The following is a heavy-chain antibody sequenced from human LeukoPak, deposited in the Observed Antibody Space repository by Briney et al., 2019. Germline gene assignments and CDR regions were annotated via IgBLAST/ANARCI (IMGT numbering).Heavy chain of an antibody. CDR2: ISYDGSNK. J-gene: IGHJ4*02. CDR3: ARGYSSGWYYFDY. Sequence: GRSLRLSCAASGFTFSSYAMPWVRQAPGKGLEWVAVISYDGSNKYYADSVKGRFTISRDNAKNSLYLQMNSLRAEDTAVYYCARGYSSGWYYFDYWGQGTLVTVSS. CDR1: GFTFSSYA. V-gene: IGHV3-30-3*01. D-gene: IGHD6-19*01.